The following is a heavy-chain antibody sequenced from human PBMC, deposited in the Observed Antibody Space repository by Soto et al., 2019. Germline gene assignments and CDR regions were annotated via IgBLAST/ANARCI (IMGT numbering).Heavy chain of an antibody. CDR1: GGSVSSNY. J-gene: IGHJ5*02. D-gene: IGHD5-12*01. CDR3: ARGGYDSDWFDP. Sequence: SETLSLTCTVSGGSVSSNYWSWIRQPPGKGLNYNGHISQSGSTYYNPSHKSRITISIDTSKNQFYLKLNSATAADTAVYYCARGGYDSDWFDPWGQGTLVTVSS. V-gene: IGHV4-59*02. CDR2: ISQSGST.